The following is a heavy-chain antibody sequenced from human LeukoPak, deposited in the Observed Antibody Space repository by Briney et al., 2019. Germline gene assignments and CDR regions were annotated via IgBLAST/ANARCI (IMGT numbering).Heavy chain of an antibody. V-gene: IGHV3-30*03. CDR3: ARDLTYYDFWSGSFTTQKSSYYFDY. CDR2: ISYDGSNK. J-gene: IGHJ4*02. D-gene: IGHD3-3*01. Sequence: PGGSLRLSCAASGFTFSGYGMHWVRQAPGKGLEWVAVISYDGSNKYYADSVKGRFTISRDNSKNTLYLQMNSLRAEDTAVYYCARDLTYYDFWSGSFTTQKSSYYFDYWGQGTLVTVSS. CDR1: GFTFSGYG.